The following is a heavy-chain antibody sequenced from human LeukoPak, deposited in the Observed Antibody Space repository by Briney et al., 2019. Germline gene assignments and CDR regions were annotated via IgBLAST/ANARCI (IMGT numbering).Heavy chain of an antibody. J-gene: IGHJ4*02. CDR1: GGTFSSYA. Sequence: GASVKVSCKASGGTFSSYAISWVRQAPGQGLEWMGIINPSGGSTSYAQKFQGRVTMTRDTSTSTVYMELSSLRSEDTAVYYCARDQGYSDSSAFDYWGQGTLVTVSS. D-gene: IGHD3-22*01. V-gene: IGHV1-46*01. CDR3: ARDQGYSDSSAFDY. CDR2: INPSGGST.